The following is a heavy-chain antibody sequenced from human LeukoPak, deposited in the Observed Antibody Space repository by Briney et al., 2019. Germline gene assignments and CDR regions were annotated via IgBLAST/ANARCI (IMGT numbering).Heavy chain of an antibody. CDR1: GFTISSDE. CDR3: ARENFVDYGDAFDI. V-gene: IGHV3-48*03. CDR2: ITSSGSPI. J-gene: IGHJ3*02. Sequence: GGSLRLSCAASGFTISSDEMNWARQAPGKGLEWLIHITSSGSPIYYTDSVKGRFSISRDTAKNSLYLQMNSLRAEDTAVYFCARENFVDYGDAFDIWGQGTMVTVSS. D-gene: IGHD4-17*01.